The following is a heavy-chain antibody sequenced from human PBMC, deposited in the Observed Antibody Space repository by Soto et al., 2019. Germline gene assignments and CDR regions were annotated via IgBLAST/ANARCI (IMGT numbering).Heavy chain of an antibody. V-gene: IGHV5-10-1*01. D-gene: IGHD2-15*01. Sequence: GESLKISCKGSGYSFTNYWISWVRQMPGKGLEGMGRIDPTDSYTNYSPSLQGHVTISTDKSISTAYLQWSSLKASDTAMYYCARQSSSCSGGSCSLGDYYYGMDVWGQGTTVTVSS. CDR2: IDPTDSYT. J-gene: IGHJ6*02. CDR1: GYSFTNYW. CDR3: ARQSSSCSGGSCSLGDYYYGMDV.